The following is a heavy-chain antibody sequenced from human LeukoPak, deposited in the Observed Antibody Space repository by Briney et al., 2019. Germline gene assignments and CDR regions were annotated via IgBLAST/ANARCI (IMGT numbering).Heavy chain of an antibody. CDR2: ISSSSSYI. V-gene: IGHV3-21*01. Sequence: EGSLSLSCAASGFTFSSYSMNWVRRAPGKGLEWVSSISSSSSYIYYADSVKGRFTISRDNAKNSLYLQMNSLRAEDTAVYYCARGPDYDYVWGSYPVLPTWYSMDVWGQGTTVTVSS. CDR3: ARGPDYDYVWGSYPVLPTWYSMDV. CDR1: GFTFSSYS. J-gene: IGHJ6*02. D-gene: IGHD3-16*02.